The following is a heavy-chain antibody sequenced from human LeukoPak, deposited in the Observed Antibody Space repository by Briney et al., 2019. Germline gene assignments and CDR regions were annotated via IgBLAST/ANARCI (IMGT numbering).Heavy chain of an antibody. Sequence: GGSLRLSCAASGFTFSSYSMNWVRQAPGKGLEWVSYISSSSSTMYYADSVKGRFTISRDNAKNSLYLQMNNLRAEDTAVYYCARTPDYCSGGSCYWFDPWGQGTLVTVSS. D-gene: IGHD2-15*01. CDR2: ISSSSSTM. CDR1: GFTFSSYS. V-gene: IGHV3-48*01. CDR3: ARTPDYCSGGSCYWFDP. J-gene: IGHJ5*02.